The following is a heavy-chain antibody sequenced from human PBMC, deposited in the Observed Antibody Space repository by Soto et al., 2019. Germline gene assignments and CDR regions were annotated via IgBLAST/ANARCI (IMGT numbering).Heavy chain of an antibody. V-gene: IGHV4-59*01. Sequence: SETLSLTCTVSGGSISSYYWSWIRQPPGKGLEWIGYIYYSGSTNYNPSLKSRVTISVDTSKNQFSLKLSSVTAADTAVYYCASRSGSGSSYYFDYWGQGTLVTVS. J-gene: IGHJ4*02. CDR3: ASRSGSGSSYYFDY. CDR1: GGSISSYY. CDR2: IYYSGST. D-gene: IGHD3-10*01.